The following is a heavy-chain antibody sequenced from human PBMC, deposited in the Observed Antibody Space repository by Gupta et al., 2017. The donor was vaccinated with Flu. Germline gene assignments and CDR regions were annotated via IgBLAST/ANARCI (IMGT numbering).Heavy chain of an antibody. CDR3: ASLLADYDSSGYYFDY. CDR1: GFTVSSNY. D-gene: IGHD3-22*01. CDR2: IYSGGST. V-gene: IGHV3-66*02. J-gene: IGHJ4*02. Sequence: EVQLVESGGGLVQPGGSLSLSCAASGFTVSSNYMSWVGQAPGKGLEWVSVIYSGGSTYYADSVKGRFTISRDNSKNTLDLKMNSLRAEDTAVYYCASLLADYDSSGYYFDYWGQGTLVTVSS.